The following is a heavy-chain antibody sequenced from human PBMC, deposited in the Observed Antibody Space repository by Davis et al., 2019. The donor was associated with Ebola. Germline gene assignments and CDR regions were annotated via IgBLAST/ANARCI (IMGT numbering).Heavy chain of an antibody. CDR1: GYTFTGYN. D-gene: IGHD4-11*01. V-gene: IGHV1-2*06. Sequence: ASVKVSCKASGYTFTGYNIHWVRQAPGHGLEWMGRIISNSGGTNYAQKFQGRVTMTRDTSISTVYMELSSLSYDDTADYYCARGHNYAHEYWGQGTLVTVSS. CDR2: IISNSGGT. J-gene: IGHJ4*02. CDR3: ARGHNYAHEY.